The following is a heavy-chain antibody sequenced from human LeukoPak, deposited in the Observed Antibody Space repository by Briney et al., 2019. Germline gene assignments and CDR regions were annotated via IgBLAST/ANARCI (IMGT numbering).Heavy chain of an antibody. J-gene: IGHJ4*02. CDR3: AKSTDRSGSYSTFDY. D-gene: IGHD1-26*01. Sequence: GESLRLFCDASGFTYRKCAMSWVRQAPGRGPEWVSGFSGSGDKRWYRDSMKGRFFISRDNSKNTLFLQTNTLRADDTAVYYCAKSTDRSGSYSTFDYWGLGTLVSVPS. V-gene: IGHV3-23*01. CDR1: GFTYRKCA. CDR2: FSGSGDKR.